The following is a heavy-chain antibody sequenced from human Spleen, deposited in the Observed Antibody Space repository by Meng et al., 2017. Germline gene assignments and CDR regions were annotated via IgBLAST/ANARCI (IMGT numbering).Heavy chain of an antibody. CDR1: GFTFSSYA. CDR3: APSGKAARWLDY. J-gene: IGHJ4*02. D-gene: IGHD4-23*01. Sequence: GESLKISCAASGFTFSSYAMHWVRQAPGKGLEWVAVISYDGSNKYYADSVKGRFTISRDNSKNTLYLQMNSLRAEDTAVYYCAPSGKAARWLDYWGQGTLVTVSS. V-gene: IGHV3-30*04. CDR2: ISYDGSNK.